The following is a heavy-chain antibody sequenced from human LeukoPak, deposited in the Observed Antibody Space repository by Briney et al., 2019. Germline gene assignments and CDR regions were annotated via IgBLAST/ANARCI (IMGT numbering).Heavy chain of an antibody. D-gene: IGHD3-22*01. V-gene: IGHV1-46*01. CDR1: GYTFTSYY. CDR3: ARGSMAYYYDSSGIDY. Sequence: GASVKVSCKASGYTFTSYYMHWVRQAPGQGLEWMGIINPSGGSTSYAQKFQGRVTMTRDTSTSTVYMELSSLRSEDTAVYYCARGSMAYYYDSSGIDYWGQGTLVTVSS. CDR2: INPSGGST. J-gene: IGHJ4*02.